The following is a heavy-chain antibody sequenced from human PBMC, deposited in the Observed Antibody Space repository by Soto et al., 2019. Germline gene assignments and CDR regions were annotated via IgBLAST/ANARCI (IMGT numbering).Heavy chain of an antibody. V-gene: IGHV3-23*01. CDR2: ISGSGGST. Sequence: GGSLRLSCAASGFTFSSYAMSWVRQAPGKGLEWVSAISGSGGSTYYADSVKGRFTISRDNSKDTLYLQMNSLRAEDTAVYYCAKSRGSGSWYYYGMDVWGQGTTVTVSS. CDR3: AKSRGSGSWYYYGMDV. CDR1: GFTFSSYA. J-gene: IGHJ6*02. D-gene: IGHD3-10*01.